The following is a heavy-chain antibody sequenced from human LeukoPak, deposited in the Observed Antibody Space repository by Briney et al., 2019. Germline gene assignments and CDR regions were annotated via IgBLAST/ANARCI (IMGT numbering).Heavy chain of an antibody. D-gene: IGHD3-10*01. Sequence: ASVKVSCKASGYTFTGYYMHWVRQAPGQGLEWMGWINPNSGGTNYAQKFQGRVTMTRDTSISTAYMELSRLRSEDTAVYYCARDGSGSYYNYYYYYMDVWGKGTTVTVSS. CDR2: INPNSGGT. J-gene: IGHJ6*03. V-gene: IGHV1-2*02. CDR1: GYTFTGYY. CDR3: ARDGSGSYYNYYYYYMDV.